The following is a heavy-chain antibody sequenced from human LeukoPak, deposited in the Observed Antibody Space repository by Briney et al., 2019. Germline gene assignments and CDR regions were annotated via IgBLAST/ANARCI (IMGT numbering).Heavy chain of an antibody. J-gene: IGHJ4*02. V-gene: IGHV1-69*06. CDR3: ARGRDGYFDY. CDR2: IIPIFGTA. D-gene: IGHD5-24*01. CDR1: GYTFTSYG. Sequence: SVKVSCKASGYTFTSYGISWVRQAPGQGLEWMGGIIPIFGTANYAQKFQGRVTITADKSKSTAYMELSSLRSEDTAVYYCARGRDGYFDYWGQGTLVTVSS.